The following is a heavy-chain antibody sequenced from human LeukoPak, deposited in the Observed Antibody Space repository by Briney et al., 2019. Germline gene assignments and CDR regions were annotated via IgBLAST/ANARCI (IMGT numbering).Heavy chain of an antibody. CDR3: ARVVSDDFWSGYPPGGMDV. D-gene: IGHD3-3*01. CDR2: IYTSGST. V-gene: IGHV4-4*07. Sequence: SETLSLTCTVSGGTISSYYWSWIRQPAGKGLEWIGRIYTSGSTNYNPSLKSRVTMSVDTSKNQFSLKLSSVTAADTAVYYCARVVSDDFWSGYPPGGMDVWGQGTTVTVSS. CDR1: GGTISSYY. J-gene: IGHJ6*02.